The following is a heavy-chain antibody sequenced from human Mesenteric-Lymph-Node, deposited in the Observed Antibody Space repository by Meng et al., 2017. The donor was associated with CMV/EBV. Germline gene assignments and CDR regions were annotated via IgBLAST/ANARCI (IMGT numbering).Heavy chain of an antibody. CDR3: ARGSSYDILTGYFDY. CDR2: INHSGST. D-gene: IGHD3-9*01. CDR1: GGSFSGYY. Sequence: QVELRHWGAGLLQPSETLSVTCAGYGGSFSGYYWNWIRQSPEKGLEWIGEINHSGSTTYNPSFTSRIIISVDTSTNQISLNMSSVTAADTAVYYCARGSSYDILTGYFDYWGQGALVTVSS. J-gene: IGHJ4*02. V-gene: IGHV4-34*01.